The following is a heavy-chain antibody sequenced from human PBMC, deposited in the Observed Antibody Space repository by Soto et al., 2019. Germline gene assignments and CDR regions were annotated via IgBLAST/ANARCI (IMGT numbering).Heavy chain of an antibody. D-gene: IGHD2-15*01. CDR2: ISAYNGNT. J-gene: IGHJ4*02. CDR1: GYTFTSYG. Sequence: ASVRVSCKASGYTFTSYGISWVRQAPGQGLEWMGWISAYNGNTNYAQKLQGRVTMTTDTSTSTAYMELRSLRSDDTAVYYCARVPREMDCSGGSCYLDYWGQGTLVTVSS. V-gene: IGHV1-18*01. CDR3: ARVPREMDCSGGSCYLDY.